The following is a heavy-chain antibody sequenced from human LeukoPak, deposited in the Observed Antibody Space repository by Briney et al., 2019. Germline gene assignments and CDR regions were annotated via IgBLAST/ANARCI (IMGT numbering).Heavy chain of an antibody. V-gene: IGHV4-34*01. CDR2: INHSGST. CDR1: GGSFSGYY. CDR3: ARGNYYGSGKDWFDP. J-gene: IGHJ5*02. Sequence: KPSETLSLTCAVYGGSFSGYYWSWIRQPPGKGLEWIGEINHSGSTSYNPSLKSRVTISVDTSKNQFSLKLSSVTAADTAVYYCARGNYYGSGKDWFDPWGQGTLVTVSS. D-gene: IGHD3-10*01.